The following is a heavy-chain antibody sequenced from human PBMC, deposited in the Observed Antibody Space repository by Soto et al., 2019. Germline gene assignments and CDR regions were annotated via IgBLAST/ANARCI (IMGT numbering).Heavy chain of an antibody. Sequence: ASVKVSCKASGYTFSSYAMHWVRQAPGQRLEWMGWINAGNCDTKYSQKLQGRVTITRDTSATTAYMELSSLRSEDTAVYYCARGSTGSAYSLFDSWGQGTLVTVSS. D-gene: IGHD2-15*01. CDR1: GYTFSSYA. J-gene: IGHJ5*01. CDR3: ARGSTGSAYSLFDS. V-gene: IGHV1-3*01. CDR2: INAGNCDT.